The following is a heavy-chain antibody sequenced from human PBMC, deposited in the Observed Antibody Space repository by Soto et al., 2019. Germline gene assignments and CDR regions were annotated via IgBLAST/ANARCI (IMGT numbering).Heavy chain of an antibody. CDR3: ATRTGGYGSGSYFGRHYYYYYMDV. Sequence: GGSLRLSCAASGFTFSSYAMSWVRQAPGKGLEWVSAISGSGGSTYYADSVKGRFTISRDNSKNTLYLQMNSLTAEDTAVYYCATRTGGYGSGSYFGRHYYYYYMDVWGKGTTVTVSS. J-gene: IGHJ6*03. V-gene: IGHV3-23*01. CDR1: GFTFSSYA. D-gene: IGHD3-10*01. CDR2: ISGSGGST.